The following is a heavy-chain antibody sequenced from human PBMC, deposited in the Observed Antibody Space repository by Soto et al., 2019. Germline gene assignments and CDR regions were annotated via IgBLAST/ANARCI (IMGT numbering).Heavy chain of an antibody. V-gene: IGHV1-69*01. Sequence: QVQPVQSGAEVKKSGSSVKVSCKASGGTFSNYAINWVRQAPGQGLQWLGGIIPVVGSRYAQNFQGRVTITADETMTTVYMELRSLISEDTAVYYCARGGTAYYSGMDLWGQGTTVTVSS. CDR2: IIPVVGS. CDR3: ARGGTAYYSGMDL. CDR1: GGTFSNYA. D-gene: IGHD1-1*01. J-gene: IGHJ6*02.